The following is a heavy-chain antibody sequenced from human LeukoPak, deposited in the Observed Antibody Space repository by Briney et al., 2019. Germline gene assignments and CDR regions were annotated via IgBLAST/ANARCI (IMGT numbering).Heavy chain of an antibody. D-gene: IGHD3-10*01. J-gene: IGHJ4*02. Sequence: PSETLSLTCTVSGGSISSGSYYWSWIRQPPGKGLEWIGEINHSGSTNYNPSLKSRVTISVDTSKNQFSLKLSSVTAADTAVYYCARGRYYYGSGSSPRFDYWGQGTLVTVSS. CDR1: GGSISSGSYY. CDR2: INHSGST. V-gene: IGHV4-39*07. CDR3: ARGRYYYGSGSSPRFDY.